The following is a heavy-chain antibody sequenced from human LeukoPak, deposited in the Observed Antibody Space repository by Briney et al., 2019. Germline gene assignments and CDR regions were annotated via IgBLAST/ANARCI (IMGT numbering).Heavy chain of an antibody. Sequence: ASVKVSCKASGYTFTSYDINWVRQATGQGLEWMGWMNPNSGNTGYAQKFQGRVTMTRNTSISTAYMELSSLRSEDTAVYYCARGYCSSTSCLEEANYYYYYYMDVWGKGTTVTVSS. CDR3: ARGYCSSTSCLEEANYYYYYYMDV. D-gene: IGHD2-2*01. J-gene: IGHJ6*03. CDR2: MNPNSGNT. CDR1: GYTFTSYD. V-gene: IGHV1-8*01.